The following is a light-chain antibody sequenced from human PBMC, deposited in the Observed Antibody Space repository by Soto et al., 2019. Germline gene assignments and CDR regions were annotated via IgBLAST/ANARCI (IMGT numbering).Light chain of an antibody. Sequence: DIQMTQSPSTLSASIGDTVTITCGASQTISNWLAWYQQKPGKAPNLLIYKASTLQSGVPSRFSGSGSETEFTLTISSLQPDDTATYYCQQYKTFWTFGQGTKVEIK. V-gene: IGKV1-5*03. CDR3: QQYKTFWT. J-gene: IGKJ1*01. CDR1: QTISNW. CDR2: KAS.